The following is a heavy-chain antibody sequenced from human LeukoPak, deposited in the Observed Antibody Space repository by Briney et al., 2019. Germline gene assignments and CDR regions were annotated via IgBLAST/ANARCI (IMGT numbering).Heavy chain of an antibody. V-gene: IGHV1-18*01. D-gene: IGHD3-22*01. CDR1: GYTFTSYG. CDR2: ISAYNGNT. J-gene: IGHJ3*02. Sequence: ASVKVSCKASGYTFTSYGISWVRQAPGQGLEWMRWISAYNGNTNYAQKLQGRVTMTTDTSTSTAYMELRSLRSDDTAVYYCARDGYYDSSGVDAFDIWGQGTMVTVSS. CDR3: ARDGYYDSSGVDAFDI.